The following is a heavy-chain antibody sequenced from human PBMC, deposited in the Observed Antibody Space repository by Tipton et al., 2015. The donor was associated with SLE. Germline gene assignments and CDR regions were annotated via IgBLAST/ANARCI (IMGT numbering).Heavy chain of an antibody. J-gene: IGHJ4*02. Sequence: SLRLSCVASGFSFSSRWMSWVRQAPGKGLEWVANIKPDGDDKYYVDSVKGRFTISRDNAENSLYLQMNSLRAEDTAVYYCARGYYYDSSGYYYDFDYWGQGTLVTVSS. CDR3: ARGYYYDSSGYYYDFDY. D-gene: IGHD3-22*01. V-gene: IGHV3-7*01. CDR2: IKPDGDDK. CDR1: GFSFSSRW.